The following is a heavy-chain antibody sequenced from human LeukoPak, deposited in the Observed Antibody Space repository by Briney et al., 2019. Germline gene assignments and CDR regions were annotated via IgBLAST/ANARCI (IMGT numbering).Heavy chain of an antibody. CDR1: GFTFSTYE. Sequence: GGSLRLSCAASGFTFSTYEMNWVRQAPGKGLEWVSYISSSGSTIYYADSVKGRFTISRDNAKNSLYLQMNSLRAEDTAVYYCARDKSRWSGYDYVDYWGQGTLVTVSS. CDR2: ISSSGSTI. D-gene: IGHD5-12*01. V-gene: IGHV3-48*03. CDR3: ARDKSRWSGYDYVDY. J-gene: IGHJ4*02.